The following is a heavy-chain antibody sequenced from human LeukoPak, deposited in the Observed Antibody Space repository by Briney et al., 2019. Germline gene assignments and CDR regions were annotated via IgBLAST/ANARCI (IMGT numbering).Heavy chain of an antibody. D-gene: IGHD6-13*01. V-gene: IGHV3-11*05. CDR2: VSSSSSYT. CDR1: GSAFRDYY. CDR3: ARAGQQLVLGYFVY. Sequence: GGSLRLSGTASGSAFRDYYMSGSRKAPGKALEGCSYVSSSSSYTNYADSVRGRFTIARDNAQNSLYLQMHSLRAEDRAVYCCARAGQQLVLGYFVYWGQGTLVTVSS. J-gene: IGHJ4*02.